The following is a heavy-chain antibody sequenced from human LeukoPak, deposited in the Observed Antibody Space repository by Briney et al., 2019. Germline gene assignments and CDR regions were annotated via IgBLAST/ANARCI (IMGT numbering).Heavy chain of an antibody. CDR3: VKITSVTGGDC. CDR2: ISNNGGSS. Sequence: GGSLRLSCAASGFTFSSYAMSWVRQAPGKGLEYVSGISNNGGSSFYADSVKGRFTISRDNSKNTLYLQMSSLRAEDTAVYYCVKITSVTGGDCWGQGTRLTVSS. D-gene: IGHD1-14*01. J-gene: IGHJ4*02. CDR1: GFTFSSYA. V-gene: IGHV3-64D*09.